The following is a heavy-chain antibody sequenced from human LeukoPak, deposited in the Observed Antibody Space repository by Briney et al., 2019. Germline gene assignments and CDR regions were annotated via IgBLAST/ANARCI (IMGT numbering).Heavy chain of an antibody. CDR2: ISGSGGST. J-gene: IGHJ4*02. V-gene: IGHV3-23*01. D-gene: IGHD3-3*01. CDR1: GFTFSSYA. Sequence: GGSLRLSCAASGFTFSSYAMSWVRQAPGKGLEWVSAISGSGGSTYYADSVKGRFTISRDNSKNTLHLQMNSLRAEDTAVYYCAKRVRLEWLPQPLDYWGQGTLVTVSS. CDR3: AKRVRLEWLPQPLDY.